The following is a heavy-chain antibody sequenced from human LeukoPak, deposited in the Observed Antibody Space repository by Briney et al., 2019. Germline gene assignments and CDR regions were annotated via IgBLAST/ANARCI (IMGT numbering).Heavy chain of an antibody. Sequence: GGSLRLSCAASGFSFEAYGMYCVRQAPGKGLEWVSGITWNSDDMAYADSVKGRFTISRDNAKNCLYLQMNSLTVEDTALYYCTRVTSWRTGFDYWGQGTLVTVSS. CDR3: TRVTSWRTGFDY. D-gene: IGHD1-1*01. J-gene: IGHJ4*02. CDR1: GFSFEAYG. V-gene: IGHV3-9*01. CDR2: ITWNSDDM.